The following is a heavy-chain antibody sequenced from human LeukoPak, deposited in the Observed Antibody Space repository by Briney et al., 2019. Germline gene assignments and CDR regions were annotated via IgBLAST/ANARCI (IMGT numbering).Heavy chain of an antibody. V-gene: IGHV3-48*03. Sequence: PGGSLRLSCAASGFTFGSYEMNGVRQAPGKGLEWVSYITGSGRTIYYADSVKGRFTISRENAKNSLYLQMNSLRAEDTAVYYCARDLDYWGQGTLVTVSS. CDR1: GFTFGSYE. CDR3: ARDLDY. J-gene: IGHJ4*02. CDR2: ITGSGRTI.